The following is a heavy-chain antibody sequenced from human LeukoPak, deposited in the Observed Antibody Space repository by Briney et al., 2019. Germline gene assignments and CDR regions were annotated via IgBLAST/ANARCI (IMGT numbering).Heavy chain of an antibody. V-gene: IGHV4-59*01. J-gene: IGHJ6*02. CDR2: IYYSGST. D-gene: IGHD3-22*01. CDR1: GDSISSYY. CDR3: ARVYPYYYDSSGYDYYGMDV. Sequence: SETLSLTCTVSGDSISSYYWSWIRQPPGKGLEWIGYIYYSGSTNYNPSLKSRVAISVDTSKNQFSLKLSSVTAADTAVYYCARVYPYYYDSSGYDYYGMDVWGQGTTVTVSS.